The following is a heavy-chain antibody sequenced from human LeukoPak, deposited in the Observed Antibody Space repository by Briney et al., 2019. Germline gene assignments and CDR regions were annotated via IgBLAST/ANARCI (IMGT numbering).Heavy chain of an antibody. CDR3: VTSVSQIGSSHY. J-gene: IGHJ4*02. Sequence: GGSLRLSCAASGFTFSDYWMSWIRQAPGKGLVWVANIKPDGSQKYYVDSVRGRFTISRDNAKNSLYLQMNSLTAEDTAVYYCVTSVSQIGSSHYWGQGSLVTVSS. D-gene: IGHD3-22*01. V-gene: IGHV3-7*01. CDR2: IKPDGSQK. CDR1: GFTFSDYW.